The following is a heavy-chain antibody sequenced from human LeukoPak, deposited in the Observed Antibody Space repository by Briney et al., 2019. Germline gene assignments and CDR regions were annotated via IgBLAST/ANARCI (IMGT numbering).Heavy chain of an antibody. V-gene: IGHV3-20*04. J-gene: IGHJ5*02. CDR2: INWSGGST. CDR1: GFTFSYYS. D-gene: IGHD2-15*01. Sequence: GRSLRLSCAASGFTFSYYSMHWVRQAPGKGLEYVSGINWSGGSTGYADSVKGRFTISRDNAKNSLYLQMNSLRAEDTALYYCARDQSGGWFDPWGQGTLVTVSS. CDR3: ARDQSGGWFDP.